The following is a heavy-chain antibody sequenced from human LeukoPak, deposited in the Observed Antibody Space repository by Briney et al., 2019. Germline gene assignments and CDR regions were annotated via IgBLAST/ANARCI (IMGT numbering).Heavy chain of an antibody. V-gene: IGHV3-21*01. CDR1: GFTFSSYV. D-gene: IGHD5-18*01. CDR3: ARERYSYDAFDI. Sequence: GGSLRLSCAASGFTFSSYVMHWVRQAPGKGLEWVSSISSSSSYIYYADSVKGRFTISRDNAKNSLYLQMNSLRAEDTAVYYCARERYSYDAFDIWGQGTMVTVSS. CDR2: ISSSSSYI. J-gene: IGHJ3*02.